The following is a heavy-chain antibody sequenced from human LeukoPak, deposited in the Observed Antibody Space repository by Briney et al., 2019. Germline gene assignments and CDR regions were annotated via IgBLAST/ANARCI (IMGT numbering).Heavy chain of an antibody. D-gene: IGHD2-21*02. Sequence: SETLSLTCAVYGGSFSGYYWSWIRQPPGKGLEWIGEINHSGSTNYNPSPKSRVTISVDTSKNQFSLKLSSVTAADTAVYYCARGFAYCGGDCYPHPFDYWGQGTLVTVSS. J-gene: IGHJ4*02. V-gene: IGHV4-34*01. CDR1: GGSFSGYY. CDR2: INHSGST. CDR3: ARGFAYCGGDCYPHPFDY.